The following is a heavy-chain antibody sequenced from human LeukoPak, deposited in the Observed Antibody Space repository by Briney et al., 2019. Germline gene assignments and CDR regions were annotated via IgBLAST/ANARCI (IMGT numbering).Heavy chain of an antibody. V-gene: IGHV3-23*01. D-gene: IGHD2-15*01. CDR3: ARDLLDIVVVVAATQADAFDI. CDR2: ISGSGGST. J-gene: IGHJ3*02. Sequence: GGSLRLSCAASGFTVSSNYMSWVRQAPGKGLEWVSAISGSGGSTYYADSVKGRFTISRDNSKNTLYLQMNSLRAEDTAVYYCARDLLDIVVVVAATQADAFDIWGQGTMVTVSS. CDR1: GFTVSSNY.